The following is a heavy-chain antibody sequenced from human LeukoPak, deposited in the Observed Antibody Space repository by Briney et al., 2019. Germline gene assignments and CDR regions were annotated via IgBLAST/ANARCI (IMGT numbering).Heavy chain of an antibody. Sequence: GGSLRLSCAASGFTFSSYWMSWVRQAPGKGLEWVANIKQDGSEKYYVDSVKGRFTISRDNAKNSLYLQMNSLRAEDTAVYYCAKSRNGLSFDYWGQGTLVTVSS. V-gene: IGHV3-7*05. J-gene: IGHJ4*02. D-gene: IGHD2-8*01. CDR2: IKQDGSEK. CDR1: GFTFSSYW. CDR3: AKSRNGLSFDY.